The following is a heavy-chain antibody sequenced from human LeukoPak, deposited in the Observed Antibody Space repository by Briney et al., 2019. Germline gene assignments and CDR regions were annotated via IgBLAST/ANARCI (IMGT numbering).Heavy chain of an antibody. CDR3: ASGYSYGYLFDY. V-gene: IGHV4-34*01. CDR1: GGSFSGYY. J-gene: IGHJ4*02. Sequence: SETLSLTCAVYGGSFSGYYWSWIRQPPGKGLEWIGEINHSGSTNYNPSLKSRVAISVDTSKNQFSLKLSSVTAADTAVYYCASGYSYGYLFDYWGQGTLVTVSS. D-gene: IGHD5-18*01. CDR2: INHSGST.